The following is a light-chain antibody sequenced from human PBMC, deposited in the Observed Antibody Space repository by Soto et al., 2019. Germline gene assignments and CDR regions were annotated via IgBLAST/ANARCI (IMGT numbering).Light chain of an antibody. CDR2: EVR. V-gene: IGLV2-14*03. Sequence: QSVLTQPASVSGSPGQSFTISCTGTSSDIGAYDYVSWFQQYSGKAPTLIIYEVRFRPSGVSSRFSGSKSGNTASLTIAGLQTEDEAYYYCGSYASATLIFGGGTKLTVL. CDR3: GSYASATLI. J-gene: IGLJ2*01. CDR1: SSDIGAYDY.